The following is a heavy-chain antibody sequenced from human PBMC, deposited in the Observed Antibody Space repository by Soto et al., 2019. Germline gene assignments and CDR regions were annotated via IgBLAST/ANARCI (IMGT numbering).Heavy chain of an antibody. J-gene: IGHJ4*02. Sequence: EVQLVQSGAEVKKPGESLKISCKGSGYTFSSYWIVWVRQVPGKGLEWMGIIYPGDSDTRYSPSFQGQVTISADESSITAYLRGSSLRPSDTALYYGARHGKVGATQPSFAFWGQGPLVTVSS. V-gene: IGHV5-51*01. CDR2: IYPGDSDT. CDR1: GYTFSSYW. D-gene: IGHD1-26*01. CDR3: ARHGKVGATQPSFAF.